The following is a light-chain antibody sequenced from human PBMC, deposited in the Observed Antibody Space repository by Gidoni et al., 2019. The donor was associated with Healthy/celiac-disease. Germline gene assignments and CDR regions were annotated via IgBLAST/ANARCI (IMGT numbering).Light chain of an antibody. CDR3: HQSYSTPRT. J-gene: IGKJ1*01. V-gene: IGKV1-39*01. CDR2: AAS. Sequence: DIQRTQSPSSLSASVGDRVTITCRASQSISSYLNWYQQKPGKAPKPLIYAASSLQSGVPSRFSGSGSGTDFPLTISSLQPEDFATYSCHQSYSTPRTFGQGTKVEIK. CDR1: QSISSY.